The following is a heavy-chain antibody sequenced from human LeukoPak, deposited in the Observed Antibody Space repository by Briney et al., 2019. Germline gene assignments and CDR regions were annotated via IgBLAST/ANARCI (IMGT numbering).Heavy chain of an antibody. CDR1: GFTFSSYA. D-gene: IGHD3-22*01. V-gene: IGHV3-23*01. CDR3: AKHWDYYDSSGYFRFDP. J-gene: IGHJ5*02. CDR2: ISGSGGSI. Sequence: PGGSLRLSCAASGFTFSSYAMSWVRQAPGKGLEWVSAISGSGGSIYYADSVKGRFTVSRDNSKNTLYLQMNSLRAEDTAVYYCAKHWDYYDSSGYFRFDPWGQGTLVTVSS.